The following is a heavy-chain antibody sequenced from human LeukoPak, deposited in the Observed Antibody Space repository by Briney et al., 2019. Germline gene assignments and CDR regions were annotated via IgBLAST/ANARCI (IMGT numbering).Heavy chain of an antibody. CDR1: GFTFSDYY. J-gene: IGHJ6*02. CDR2: IYSGGST. CDR3: XXXXXXXLLQKSYGMDV. D-gene: IGHD1-26*01. V-gene: IGHV3-53*01. Sequence: PGGSLRLSCAASGFTFSDYYMSWVRQAPGKGLEWVSVIYSGGSTYYADSVKGRFTISRDNSKNTLYLQMNSLRAEDTAVYYCXXXXXXXLLQKSYGMDVWGQGTTVTVSS.